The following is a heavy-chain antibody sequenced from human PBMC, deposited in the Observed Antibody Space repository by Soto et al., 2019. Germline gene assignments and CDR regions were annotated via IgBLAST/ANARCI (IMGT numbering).Heavy chain of an antibody. V-gene: IGHV3-9*01. Sequence: EVQLVESGGGLVQPGRSLRLSCAASGFTFDDYAMHWVRQAPGKGLEWVSGISWNVGSIAYADSVKGRFTISRDNAKNFLYLQMNSLRAEDTALYYCAKGVDGWYYFDYWGQGTLVTVSS. CDR2: ISWNVGSI. D-gene: IGHD3-3*01. CDR3: AKGVDGWYYFDY. CDR1: GFTFDDYA. J-gene: IGHJ4*02.